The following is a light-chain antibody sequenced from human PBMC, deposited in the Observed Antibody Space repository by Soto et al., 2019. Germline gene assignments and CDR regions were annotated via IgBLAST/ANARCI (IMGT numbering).Light chain of an antibody. J-gene: IGKJ1*01. CDR2: AAS. Sequence: DIQMTQSPSSLAASVGARVTITCRASQGIRDALGWYQQKTGKAPKRLIYAASILQSGVPPRFSGSGSGTKFTLTISRLHPDDCATYDCLQHNSYHRTFGPGTKV. CDR1: QGIRDA. V-gene: IGKV1-17*01. CDR3: LQHNSYHRT.